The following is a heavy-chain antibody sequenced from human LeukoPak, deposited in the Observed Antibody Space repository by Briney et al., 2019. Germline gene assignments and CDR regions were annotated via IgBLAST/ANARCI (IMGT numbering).Heavy chain of an antibody. J-gene: IGHJ4*02. CDR3: ARGFGSYYFDY. CDR1: GGTFSSYA. CDR2: IIPIFGTA. D-gene: IGHD1-26*01. V-gene: IGHV1-69*05. Sequence: GASVKVSCKASGGTFSSYAMSRVRQAPGQGLEWMGGIIPIFGTANYAQKFQGRVTITTDESTSTAYMELSSLRSEDTAVYYCARGFGSYYFDYWGQGTLVTVSS.